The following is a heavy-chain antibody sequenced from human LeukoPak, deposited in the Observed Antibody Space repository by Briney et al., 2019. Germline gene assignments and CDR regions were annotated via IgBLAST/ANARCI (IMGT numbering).Heavy chain of an antibody. D-gene: IGHD1-26*01. CDR1: GFTFNTYN. J-gene: IGHJ4*02. CDR3: VRGGGAGDY. V-gene: IGHV3-48*04. Sequence: GGSLRLSCAASGFTFNTYNMNWVRQAPGKGLEWVSYVSSSGSATGYTDSVKGRFTISRDNARNSLYLQLNSLSVEDTAVYYCVRGGGAGDYWGQGTLVTVSS. CDR2: VSSSGSAT.